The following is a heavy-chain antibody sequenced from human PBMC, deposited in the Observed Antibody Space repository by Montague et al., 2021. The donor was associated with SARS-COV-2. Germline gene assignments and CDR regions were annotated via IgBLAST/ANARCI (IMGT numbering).Heavy chain of an antibody. CDR2: ISEIGST. D-gene: IGHD5-12*01. CDR3: ARLQGGRRLMDY. J-gene: IGHJ4*01. V-gene: IGHV4-59*01. CDR1: GGSISNYN. Sequence: SETLSLTCTVSGGSISNYNWGWIRQPPGKALEYIAYISEIGSTHRNPALKSRVTISDDPSRNQFYLHVNSVTAADTAVYYCARLQGGRRLMDYWGQGTLVTVSP.